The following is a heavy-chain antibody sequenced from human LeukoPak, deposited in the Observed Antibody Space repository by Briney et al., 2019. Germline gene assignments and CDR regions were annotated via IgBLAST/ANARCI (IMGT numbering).Heavy chain of an antibody. CDR3: ARGRRDGYNR. CDR2: IYHSGST. Sequence: SETLSLTCTVSGGSISSYYWSWIRQPPGKGLEWIGYIYHSGSTYYNPSLKSRVTISVDRSKNQFSLKLSSVTAADTAVYYCARGRRDGYNRWGQGTLVTVSS. CDR1: GGSISSYY. D-gene: IGHD5-24*01. J-gene: IGHJ4*02. V-gene: IGHV4-59*12.